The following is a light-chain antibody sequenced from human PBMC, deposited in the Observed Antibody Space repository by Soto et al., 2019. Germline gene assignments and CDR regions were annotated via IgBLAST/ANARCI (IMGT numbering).Light chain of an antibody. Sequence: EIVLTQSPATLSLSPGERATLSCRASQSVRSNLAWYQQKPGQAPRLLIYDASNRATGIPGRFSGSGSGTDFTLTITNLEPEDFAVYYCQQRSTWPWTFGQGAKMEIK. J-gene: IGKJ1*01. V-gene: IGKV3-11*01. CDR3: QQRSTWPWT. CDR2: DAS. CDR1: QSVRSN.